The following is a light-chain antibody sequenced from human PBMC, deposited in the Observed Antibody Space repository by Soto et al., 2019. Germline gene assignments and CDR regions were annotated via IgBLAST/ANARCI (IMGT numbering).Light chain of an antibody. CDR2: EVS. J-gene: IGLJ2*01. CDR3: SSYTSSSRVV. Sequence: QSARTQPASVSGSPGQSITFSCTGTSSDVGGYNYVSWYQQFPGKAPKLMIYEVSDRPSGVSNRFSGSKSGNTASLTISGLQAEDEANYYCSSYTSSSRVVFGGETKLTVL. V-gene: IGLV2-14*01. CDR1: SSDVGGYNY.